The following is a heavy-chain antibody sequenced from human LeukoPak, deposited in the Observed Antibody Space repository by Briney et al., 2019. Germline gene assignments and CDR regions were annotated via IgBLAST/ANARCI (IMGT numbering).Heavy chain of an antibody. J-gene: IGHJ4*02. V-gene: IGHV1-69*05. CDR1: VGTFSSYA. CDR3: ARDGGYYYDSSFDY. D-gene: IGHD3-22*01. Sequence: ASVKVSCKASVGTFSSYAISWVRQAPGQGLEWMGRIIPIFGTANYAQKFQGRVTITTDESTSTAYMELSSLRSEDTAVYYCARDGGYYYDSSFDYWGQGTLVTVSS. CDR2: IIPIFGTA.